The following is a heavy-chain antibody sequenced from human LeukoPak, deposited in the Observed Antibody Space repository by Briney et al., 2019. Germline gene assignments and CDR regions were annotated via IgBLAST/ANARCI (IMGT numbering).Heavy chain of an antibody. CDR3: AKDRAVAGTDARYYFDY. Sequence: GGSLRLSCAASGFTFSSYGMHWVRQAPGKGLEWVAVIWYDGKNKYYADSVKGRFTISRDNSKNTLYLEMNSLRADDTAVYYCAKDRAVAGTDARYYFDYWGQGTLVTVSA. J-gene: IGHJ4*02. D-gene: IGHD6-19*01. CDR1: GFTFSSYG. V-gene: IGHV3-33*06. CDR2: IWYDGKNK.